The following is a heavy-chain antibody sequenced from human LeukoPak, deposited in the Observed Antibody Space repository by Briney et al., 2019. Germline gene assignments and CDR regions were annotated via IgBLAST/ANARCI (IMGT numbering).Heavy chain of an antibody. CDR1: GFIVSSNY. CDR2: ICDGGSTT. Sequence: PGGSLRLSCAASGFIVSSNYMSWVRQAPGKGLEWVSVICDGGSTTNYAKSVKGRFTISRDDSTDTLYLQMNSLRADDTAVYYCAKQRRNSCYSASDFWGQGTLVTVSS. V-gene: IGHV3-53*01. J-gene: IGHJ4*02. D-gene: IGHD2-15*01. CDR3: AKQRRNSCYSASDF.